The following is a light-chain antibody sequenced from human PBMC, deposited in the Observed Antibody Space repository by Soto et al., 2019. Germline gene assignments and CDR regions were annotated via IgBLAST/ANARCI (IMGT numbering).Light chain of an antibody. J-gene: IGLJ1*01. CDR2: DVS. CDR1: SSDVGGYRY. V-gene: IGLV2-11*01. CDR3: CSYAGSDTLV. Sequence: QSALTQPRSVSGSPGQSVTISCTGTSSDVGGYRYVSWYRQHPGKAPKLMIYDVSKRPSGVPDRFSGSKSGTTASLTISGLQAEDEADYYCCSYAGSDTLVFGTGTKVTVL.